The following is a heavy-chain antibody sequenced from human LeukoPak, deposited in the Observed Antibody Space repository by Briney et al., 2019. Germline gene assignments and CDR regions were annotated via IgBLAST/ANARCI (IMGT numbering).Heavy chain of an antibody. D-gene: IGHD3-10*01. Sequence: PGGSLRLSCAASGFTFSSYAMNWVRQAPGRGLEWVSAIGGGGGSPYYADSVKGRFTISRDNSKNTLYLQMNSLRAEDTAVYYCAKGLLWFGELLSNYYYYGMDVWGQGTTVTVSS. CDR1: GFTFSSYA. V-gene: IGHV3-23*01. J-gene: IGHJ6*02. CDR3: AKGLLWFGELLSNYYYYGMDV. CDR2: IGGGGGSP.